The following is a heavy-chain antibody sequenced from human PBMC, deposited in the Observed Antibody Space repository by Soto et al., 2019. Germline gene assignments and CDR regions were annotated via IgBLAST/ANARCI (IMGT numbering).Heavy chain of an antibody. Sequence: QVQLVESGGGVVQPGRSLRLSCAASGFTFSSYGMHWVRQAPGKGLEWVAVISYDGSNKYYADSVKGRFTISRDNSKNTLYLQMDRLKGGDTAVYFRGKRQGAIAKDYWGQGTLVTVSS. J-gene: IGHJ4*02. CDR3: GKRQGAIAKDY. CDR2: ISYDGSNK. V-gene: IGHV3-30*18. CDR1: GFTFSSYG. D-gene: IGHD2-21*01.